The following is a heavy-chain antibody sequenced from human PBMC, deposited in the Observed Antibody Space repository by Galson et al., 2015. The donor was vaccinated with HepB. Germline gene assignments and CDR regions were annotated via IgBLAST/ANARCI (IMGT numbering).Heavy chain of an antibody. D-gene: IGHD3-16*01. V-gene: IGHV3-23*01. CDR2: ISAGGDTT. J-gene: IGHJ6*02. CDR3: AKGDVWGSAARNYGMDV. Sequence: SLRLSCAASGFTFSNYAMTWVRQAPGKGLEWVSSISAGGDTTYYADSMKGRFTISRDNAKKMLSLRTNSLRAEDTAVYYCAKGDVWGSAARNYGMDVWGQGTTVTVSS. CDR1: GFTFSNYA.